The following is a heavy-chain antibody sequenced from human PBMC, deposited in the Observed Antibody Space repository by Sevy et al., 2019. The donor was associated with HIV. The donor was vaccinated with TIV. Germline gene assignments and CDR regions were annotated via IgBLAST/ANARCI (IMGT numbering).Heavy chain of an antibody. J-gene: IGHJ6*02. CDR2: FDPEDGET. CDR3: ATGLVSSGWYYYYYGMDV. Sequence: ASVKVSCKVSGYTLTELSMHWVRQAPGIGLEWMGGFDPEDGETIYAQKFQGRVTMTEDTSTDTAYMELSSLRSEDTAVYYCATGLVSSGWYYYYYGMDVWGQGTTVTVSS. CDR1: GYTLTELS. D-gene: IGHD6-19*01. V-gene: IGHV1-24*01.